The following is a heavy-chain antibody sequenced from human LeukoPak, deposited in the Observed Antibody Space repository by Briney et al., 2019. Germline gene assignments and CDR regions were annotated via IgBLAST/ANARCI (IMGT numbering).Heavy chain of an antibody. CDR1: GFTFSSYG. CDR2: IWYDGSNK. CDR3: ARDMSFSTSDWYGELDN. D-gene: IGHD6-19*01. Sequence: GGSLRLSCAASGFTFSSYGMHWVRQAPGKGLEWVAIIWYDGSNKYYADSVKGRFTISRDNAKKLLYLQMNSLRAEDTALYYCARDMSFSTSDWYGELDNWGQGTLVTVSS. V-gene: IGHV3-33*01. J-gene: IGHJ4*02.